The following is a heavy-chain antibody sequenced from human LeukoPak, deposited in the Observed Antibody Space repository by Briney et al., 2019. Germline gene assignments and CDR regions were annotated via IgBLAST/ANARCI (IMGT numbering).Heavy chain of an antibody. V-gene: IGHV3-30-3*01. CDR3: ARVPKWELPFDY. J-gene: IGHJ4*02. CDR1: GFTFSSYA. D-gene: IGHD1-26*01. Sequence: GGSLRLSCAASGFTFSSYAMRWVRQAPGKGLEWVAVISYDGSNKYYADSVKGRFTISRDNSKNTLYLQMNSLRAEDTAVYYCARVPKWELPFDYWGQGTLVTVSS. CDR2: ISYDGSNK.